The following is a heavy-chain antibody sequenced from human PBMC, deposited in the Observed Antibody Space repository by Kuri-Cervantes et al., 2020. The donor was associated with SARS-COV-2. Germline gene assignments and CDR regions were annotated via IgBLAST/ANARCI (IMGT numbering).Heavy chain of an antibody. J-gene: IGHJ4*02. CDR2: IWFDGSNK. CDR3: ATSGIGGLDH. CDR1: GFTFSSYD. Sequence: GGSLRLSCAASGFTFSSYDMHWVRQAPGKGLEWVSVIWFDGSNKYSADSVKGRFTISRDNAKNMLYLQMNSLRVEDTAVYYCATSGIGGLDHWGQGNRVHVAS. V-gene: IGHV3-33*08. D-gene: IGHD2-21*01.